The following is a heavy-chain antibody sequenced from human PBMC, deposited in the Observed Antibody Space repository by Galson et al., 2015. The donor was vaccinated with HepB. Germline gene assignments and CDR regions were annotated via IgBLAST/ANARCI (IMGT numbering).Heavy chain of an antibody. V-gene: IGHV3-20*01. CDR2: INWNGGST. Sequence: SLRLSCAASGFTFDDYGMSWVRQAPGKGLEWVSGINWNGGSTGYADSVKGRFTISGDNAKNSLYLQMNSLRAEDTALYHCARGGSSSWYQNYYYYGMDVWGQGTTVTVSS. D-gene: IGHD6-13*01. CDR3: ARGGSSSWYQNYYYYGMDV. J-gene: IGHJ6*02. CDR1: GFTFDDYG.